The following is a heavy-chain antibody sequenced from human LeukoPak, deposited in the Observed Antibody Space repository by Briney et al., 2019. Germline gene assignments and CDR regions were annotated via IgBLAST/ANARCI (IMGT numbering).Heavy chain of an antibody. J-gene: IGHJ2*01. CDR3: ARVVAAGRNWYFDL. D-gene: IGHD5-12*01. Sequence: GGSQRLSCAASGFTVSRKYMRWVRQAPGKGLDWVSIIYAGGDIYYADSVKGRFTIYRDNSRNTLYLQINYLSPEDTAVYSCARVVAAGRNWYFDLWGRGTLVTVSS. CDR2: IYAGGDI. CDR1: GFTVSRKY. V-gene: IGHV3-66*02.